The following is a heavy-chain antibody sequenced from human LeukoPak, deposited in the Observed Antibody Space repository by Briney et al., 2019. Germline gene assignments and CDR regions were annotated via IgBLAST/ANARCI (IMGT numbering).Heavy chain of an antibody. CDR1: GYTFTSYY. Sequence: ASVKVSCKASGYTFTSYYMHWVRQAPGQGLEWMGIINPSGGSTSYAQKFQGRVTMTRDMSTSTVYMELSSLRSEDTAVYYCARDRVTFGMDVWGKGTTVTVSS. J-gene: IGHJ6*04. CDR3: ARDRVTFGMDV. D-gene: IGHD3-16*01. V-gene: IGHV1-46*01. CDR2: INPSGGST.